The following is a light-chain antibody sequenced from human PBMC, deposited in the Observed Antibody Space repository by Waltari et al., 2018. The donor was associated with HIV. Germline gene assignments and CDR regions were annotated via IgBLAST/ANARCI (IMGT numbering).Light chain of an antibody. V-gene: IGKV1-27*01. CDR3: QKYNSATRT. CDR1: EDIRTF. CDR2: SAS. Sequence: DIQMTQSPSSLSASVGDRVTITCRASEDIRTFLAWYQQKSGKVPKLLIYSASTLQSGVTSRFSGGGSGTDFSLTINNLQPEDAGTYYCQKYNSATRTFGRGTIVEI. J-gene: IGKJ2*01.